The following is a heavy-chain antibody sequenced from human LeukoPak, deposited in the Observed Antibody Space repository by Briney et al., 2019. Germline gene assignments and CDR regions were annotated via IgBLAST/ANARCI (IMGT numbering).Heavy chain of an antibody. CDR3: ARYSGYDAPSEY. V-gene: IGHV1-2*02. D-gene: IGHD5-12*01. J-gene: IGHJ4*02. Sequence: ASVKVSCKASGYTFTGYYMHWVRQAPGRELEGMGWIYPNSGGTSYARRFQGRVTMPRNTSVTTAYIKLSRLRSDDTAVYSCARYSGYDAPSEYWGQGTLVTVSP. CDR1: GYTFTGYY. CDR2: IYPNSGGT.